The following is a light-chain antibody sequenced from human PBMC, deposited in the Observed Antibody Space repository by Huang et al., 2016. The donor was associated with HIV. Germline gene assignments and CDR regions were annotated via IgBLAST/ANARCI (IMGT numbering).Light chain of an antibody. V-gene: IGKV1-5*03. J-gene: IGKJ2*01. CDR1: QSVTIW. CDR2: KAS. CDR3: QQYSRSAT. Sequence: DIQMTQSPSTLSAAVGDRVTITCRASQSVTIWLAWFQQKPGKAPKLLIYKASTLESGVPKRFSGSGSGTEFTLTIDSLQPDDVATYYCQQYSRSATFGQGTKLEIK.